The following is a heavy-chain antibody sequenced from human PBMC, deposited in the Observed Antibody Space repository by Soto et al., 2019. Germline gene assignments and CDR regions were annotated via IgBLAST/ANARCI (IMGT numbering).Heavy chain of an antibody. CDR1: GMKFSSYG. J-gene: IGHJ6*02. CDR3: ARELLYGIGSRNFHYYGMDV. V-gene: IGHV3-33*01. Sequence: QVQLVESGGGVVQSGTSLRLSCAASGMKFSSYGMHWVRQAPGKGLEWVAVIWFDGFKKYYVDSVKGRFTISRDNSNNTLYLQMNSLRAEDTGVYYCARELLYGIGSRNFHYYGMDVWGQGTTVTVSS. CDR2: IWFDGFKK. D-gene: IGHD1-26*01.